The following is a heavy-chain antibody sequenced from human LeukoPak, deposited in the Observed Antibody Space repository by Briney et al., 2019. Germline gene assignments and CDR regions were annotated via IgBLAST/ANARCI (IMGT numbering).Heavy chain of an antibody. V-gene: IGHV3-74*01. D-gene: IGHD1-1*01. CDR2: INSDGSSA. Sequence: GGSLGLSCAASGFTLSNYWMHWVRQAPGKGLVYVSRINSDGSSANYADSVQGRFTISRDNAKNTLYLEMNSLRADDTAVYYCARPVTGTYAPLEYWGQGTLVTVSS. J-gene: IGHJ4*02. CDR1: GFTLSNYW. CDR3: ARPVTGTYAPLEY.